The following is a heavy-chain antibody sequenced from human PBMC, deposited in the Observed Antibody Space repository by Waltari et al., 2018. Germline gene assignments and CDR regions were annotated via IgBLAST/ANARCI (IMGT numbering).Heavy chain of an antibody. Sequence: QLRLRESGPGLVKPSETLSLTCTVSGGSLRSGGYYWGWIRQSPGKGLEWIGSIYYSGSTYYNPTLESRVTISGDTSKNEFSLKLSSVTAADTAVYYCARHWKRSGYRFDPWGQGTLVTVSS. CDR3: ARHWKRSGYRFDP. D-gene: IGHD5-12*01. V-gene: IGHV4-39*01. CDR2: IYYSGST. CDR1: GGSLRSGGYY. J-gene: IGHJ5*02.